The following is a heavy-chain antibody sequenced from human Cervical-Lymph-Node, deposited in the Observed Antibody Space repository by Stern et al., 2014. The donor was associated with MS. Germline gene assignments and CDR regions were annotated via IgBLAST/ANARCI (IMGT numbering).Heavy chain of an antibody. V-gene: IGHV5-51*03. J-gene: IGHJ4*02. D-gene: IGHD6-19*01. Sequence: VQLVQSGAEVKKPGESLKISCKGSGYSFTTFWIGWVRQMPGKGLEWMGIIFPADPDTRCSPSFQGQVNISADKSTDTAYLQWSSLKASDTATYYCARPLGSGWTAGWYYWGQGTRVTVSS. CDR3: ARPLGSGWTAGWYY. CDR1: GYSFTTFW. CDR2: IFPADPDT.